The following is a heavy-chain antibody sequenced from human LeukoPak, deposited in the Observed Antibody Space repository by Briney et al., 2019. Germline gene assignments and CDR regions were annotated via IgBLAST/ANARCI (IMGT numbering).Heavy chain of an antibody. J-gene: IGHJ1*01. D-gene: IGHD4-11*01. V-gene: IGHV3-33*06. CDR3: AKDAQRGFDYRNSLEH. CDR2: IWSDATNE. CDR1: GFTFSHFA. Sequence: PGGSLRLSCEASGFTFSHFAMHWVRQAPDKGLEWVAVIWSDATNEYYADSVKGRFTISRDNFKRTVSLEMNSLRAEDTAVYYWAKDAQRGFDYRNSLEHGGKGSLV.